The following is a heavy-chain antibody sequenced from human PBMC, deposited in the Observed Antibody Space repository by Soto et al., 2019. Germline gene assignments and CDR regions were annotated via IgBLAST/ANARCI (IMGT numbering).Heavy chain of an antibody. CDR1: VGTFSSYA. V-gene: IGHV1-69*13. CDR2: IIPIFGTA. J-gene: IGHJ4*02. Sequence: SVKVSCKASVGTFSSYAISWVRQAPGQGLEWMGGIIPIFGTANYAQKFQGRVTITADESTSTAYMELSSLRSEDTAVYYCARGGVEIVDTAMAQYYFDYWGQGTLVTVSS. CDR3: ARGGVEIVDTAMAQYYFDY. D-gene: IGHD5-18*01.